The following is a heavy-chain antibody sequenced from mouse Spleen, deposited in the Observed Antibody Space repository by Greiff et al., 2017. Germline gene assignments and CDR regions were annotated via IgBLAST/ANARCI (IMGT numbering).Heavy chain of an antibody. CDR2: IDPSDSYT. J-gene: IGHJ3*01. CDR1: GYTFTSYW. CDR3: ARGAYGNSAWFAY. V-gene: IGHV1-69*01. D-gene: IGHD2-1*01. Sequence: QVQLQQPGAELVMPGASVKLSCKASGYTFTSYWMHWVKQRPGQGLEWIGEIDPSDSYTNYNQKFKGKATLTVDKSSSTAYMQLSSLTSEDSAVYYCARGAYGNSAWFAYWGQGTLVTVSA.